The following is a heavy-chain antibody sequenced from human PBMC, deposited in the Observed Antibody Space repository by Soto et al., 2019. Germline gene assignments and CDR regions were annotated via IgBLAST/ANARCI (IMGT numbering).Heavy chain of an antibody. V-gene: IGHV3-23*01. CDR3: AKGRPPFDL. CDR2: ISGSGGSA. Sequence: EVQLLESGGGLVQPGGSLTLSCAAPKFLFSSYAMTWVRQAPGKGLEWVSLISGSGGSANYVDSVKGRFTISRDNSNNTLYLQMNSLRVEDTAVYYCAKGRPPFDLWGRGTLVTVSS. J-gene: IGHJ2*01. CDR1: KFLFSSYA.